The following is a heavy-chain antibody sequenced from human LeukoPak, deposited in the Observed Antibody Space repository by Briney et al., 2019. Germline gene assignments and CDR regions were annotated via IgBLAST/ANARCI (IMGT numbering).Heavy chain of an antibody. CDR1: GGTFSSYA. CDR3: ARGGLGAYCSSTSCYTETYHDAFDI. V-gene: IGHV1-69*13. J-gene: IGHJ3*02. CDR2: IIPIFDTA. D-gene: IGHD2-2*02. Sequence: SVKVSCKASGGTFSSYAISWVRQAPGQGLEWMGGIIPIFDTANYAQKFQGRVTITADESTSTAYMELSSLRSEDTAVYYCARGGLGAYCSSTSCYTETYHDAFDIWGQGTMVTVSS.